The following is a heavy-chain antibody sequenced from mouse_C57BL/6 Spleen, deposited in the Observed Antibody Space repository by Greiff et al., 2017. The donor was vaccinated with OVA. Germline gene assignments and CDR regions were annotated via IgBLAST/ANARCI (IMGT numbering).Heavy chain of an antibody. V-gene: IGHV1-19*01. D-gene: IGHD2-5*01. CDR2: IYPYNGGT. CDR1: GYTFTDYY. CDR3: ARGDSNGFDD. Sequence: VQLQQSGPVLVKPGASVKMSCKASGYTFTDYYMNWVKQSHGKSLEWIGVIYPYNGGTSYNQKFKGKATLTVDKSSSTAYMELNRLTSEDSAVYYCARGDSNGFDDWGTGTTLTVSS. J-gene: IGHJ2*01.